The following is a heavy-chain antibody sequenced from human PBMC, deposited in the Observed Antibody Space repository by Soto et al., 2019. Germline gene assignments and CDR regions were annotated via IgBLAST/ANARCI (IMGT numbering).Heavy chain of an antibody. D-gene: IGHD5-12*01. V-gene: IGHV4-31*03. J-gene: IGHJ4*02. CDR3: AREDSLVAAADY. Sequence: SETLSLTCTVSGGSISSGGYYWSWIRQHPGKGLEWIGYIYYSGSTYYNPSLKSRVTISVDTSKNQFSLKLSSVTAADTAVYYCAREDSLVAAADYWGQGTLVTVSS. CDR2: IYYSGST. CDR1: GGSISSGGYY.